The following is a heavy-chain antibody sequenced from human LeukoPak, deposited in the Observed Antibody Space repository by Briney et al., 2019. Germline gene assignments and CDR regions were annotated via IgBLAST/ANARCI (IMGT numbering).Heavy chain of an antibody. Sequence: SVKVSCKASGGTFSSYAISWVRQAPGQGLEWMGGIIPIFGTANYAQKYQGRVTITADESTSTAYMELSSLRSEDTAVYYCALGDFWSGYASNFDFWGQGTLVTVSS. J-gene: IGHJ4*02. CDR3: ALGDFWSGYASNFDF. V-gene: IGHV1-69*13. CDR1: GGTFSSYA. D-gene: IGHD3-3*01. CDR2: IIPIFGTA.